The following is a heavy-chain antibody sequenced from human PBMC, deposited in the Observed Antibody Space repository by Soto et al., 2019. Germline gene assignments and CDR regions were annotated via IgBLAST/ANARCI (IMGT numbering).Heavy chain of an antibody. J-gene: IGHJ4*02. D-gene: IGHD6-19*01. Sequence: PGGSLRLSGAAAECTYSSDGMHWVRQAPGKGLERVAVISYDGSNKYYADSVKGRFTISRDNSKNTLYLQMNSLRAEDTAVYYCAKDGVGMAAYFDYWGQGTLVTVSS. V-gene: IGHV3-30*18. CDR1: ECTYSSDG. CDR2: ISYDGSNK. CDR3: AKDGVGMAAYFDY.